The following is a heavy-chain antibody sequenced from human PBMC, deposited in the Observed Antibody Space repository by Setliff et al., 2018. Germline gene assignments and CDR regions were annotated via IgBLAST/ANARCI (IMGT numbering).Heavy chain of an antibody. J-gene: IGHJ6*02. Sequence: SETLTLTCTVSGGSISSYYWSWIRQSPGKGLEWIGYIYYSGSTYHNPSLKSRVTVSVDTSKNQFSLKLSSVTAADTAVYYCARSSSGSPHYYYAMDVWGQGTTVTVSS. CDR2: IYYSGST. CDR3: ARSSSGSPHYYYAMDV. D-gene: IGHD3-10*01. CDR1: GGSISSYY. V-gene: IGHV4-59*12.